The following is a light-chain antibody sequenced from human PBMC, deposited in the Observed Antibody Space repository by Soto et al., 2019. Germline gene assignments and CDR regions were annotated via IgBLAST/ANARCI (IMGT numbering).Light chain of an antibody. CDR1: QSVSSF. Sequence: EIVLTQSPGTLYLSVGERATLSCRASQSVSSFLAWYQQTPGQPPRLLIYDTSNRATGIPDRFSGSGSGTDFTLTISRLEPEDFTVYYCQQYGSSPLTFGGGTTVEIK. J-gene: IGKJ4*01. CDR2: DTS. V-gene: IGKV3-20*01. CDR3: QQYGSSPLT.